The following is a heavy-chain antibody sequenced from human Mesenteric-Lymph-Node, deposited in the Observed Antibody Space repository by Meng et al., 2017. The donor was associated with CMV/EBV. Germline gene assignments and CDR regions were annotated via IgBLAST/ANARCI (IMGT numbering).Heavy chain of an antibody. CDR2: IYYSGST. V-gene: IGHV4-31*11. CDR3: AREVGYMSSTRLNWFDP. Sequence: SETLSLTCAVYGGSFSGYYWSWIRQHPGKGLEWIGYIYYSGSTYYNPSLKSRVTISVDTSKNQFSLKLSSVTAADTAVYYCAREVGYMSSTRLNWFDPWGQGTLVTVSS. CDR1: GGSFSGYY. J-gene: IGHJ5*02. D-gene: IGHD6-13*01.